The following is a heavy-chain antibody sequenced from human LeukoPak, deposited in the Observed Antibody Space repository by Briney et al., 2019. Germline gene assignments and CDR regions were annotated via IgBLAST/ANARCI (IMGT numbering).Heavy chain of an antibody. CDR2: ISSSGSTI. CDR3: ARSGHFDWLSLFDY. V-gene: IGHV3-48*03. CDR1: GFTFSSYE. D-gene: IGHD3-9*01. Sequence: GGSLRLSCAASGFTFSSYEMNWVRQAPGKGLEWVSYISSSGSTIYYADSVKGRFTISRDNSKNTLYLQMNSLRAEDTAVYYCARSGHFDWLSLFDYWGQGTLVTVSS. J-gene: IGHJ4*02.